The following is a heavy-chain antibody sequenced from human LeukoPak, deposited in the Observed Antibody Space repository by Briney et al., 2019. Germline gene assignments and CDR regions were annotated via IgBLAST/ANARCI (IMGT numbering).Heavy chain of an antibody. J-gene: IGHJ4*02. V-gene: IGHV4-39*07. CDR3: ARGETPDY. CDR2: INHSGST. CDR1: GGSIRSSYYY. Sequence: SETLSLTCTVSGGSIRSSYYYWSWIRQPPGKGLEWIGEINHSGSTNYNPSLKSRVTISVDTSKNQFSLKLSSVTAADTAVYYCARGETPDYWGQGTLVTVSS.